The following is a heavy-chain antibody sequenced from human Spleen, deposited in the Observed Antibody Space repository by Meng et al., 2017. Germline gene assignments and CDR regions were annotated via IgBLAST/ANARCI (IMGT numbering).Heavy chain of an antibody. CDR1: GGSFSDYY. V-gene: IGHV4-34*01. D-gene: IGHD4-11*01. CDR2: INHSGST. CDR3: ARGPTTMAHDFDY. Sequence: QVQLQQWGAGLLKPSETLSLTCVVSGGSFSDYYRSWIRQPPGKGLEWIGEINHSGSTNYNPSLESRATISVDTSQNNLSLKLSSETAADSAVYYCARGPTTMAHDFDYWGQGTLVTVSS. J-gene: IGHJ4*02.